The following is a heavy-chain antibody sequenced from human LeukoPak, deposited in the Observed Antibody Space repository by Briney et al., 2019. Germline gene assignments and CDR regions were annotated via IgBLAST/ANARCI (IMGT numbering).Heavy chain of an antibody. V-gene: IGHV5-51*01. CDR3: ARQNDFRLDY. J-gene: IGHJ4*02. CDR2: IYPGDSDT. D-gene: IGHD3-3*01. CDR1: GYTFSSYW. Sequence: GESLRISCKGSGYTFSSYWIGWVRQMPGKGLEWMGIIYPGDSDTRYSPSLQGQVTISVDTSIGTACLQWSSLKASDTAIYYCARQNDFRLDYWGQGTLVTVSS.